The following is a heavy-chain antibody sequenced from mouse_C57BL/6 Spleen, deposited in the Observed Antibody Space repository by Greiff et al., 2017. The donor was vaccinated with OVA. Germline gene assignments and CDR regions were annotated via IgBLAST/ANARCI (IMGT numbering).Heavy chain of an antibody. Sequence: EVHLVESGGDLVKPGGSLKLSCAASGFTFSSYGMSWVRQTPDKRLEWVATISSGGSYTYYPDSVKGRFTISRDNAKNTLYLQMSSLQSEDTAMYYCARGGDSSGPYYFDYWGQGTTLTVSS. J-gene: IGHJ2*01. CDR3: ARGGDSSGPYYFDY. CDR2: ISSGGSYT. V-gene: IGHV5-6*01. CDR1: GFTFSSYG. D-gene: IGHD3-2*02.